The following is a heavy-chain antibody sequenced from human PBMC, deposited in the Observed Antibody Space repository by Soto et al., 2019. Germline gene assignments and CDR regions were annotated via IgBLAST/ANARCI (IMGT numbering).Heavy chain of an antibody. D-gene: IGHD3-10*01. CDR1: GGSISSYY. CDR3: ARVRGESPGPYFDY. CDR2: IYYSGST. Sequence: PSETLSLTCTVSGGSISSYYWSWIRQPPGKGLEWIGYIYYSGSTNYNPSLKSRVTISVDTSKNQFSLKLSSVTAADTAVYYCARVRGESPGPYFDYWGQGTLVTVSS. V-gene: IGHV4-59*01. J-gene: IGHJ4*02.